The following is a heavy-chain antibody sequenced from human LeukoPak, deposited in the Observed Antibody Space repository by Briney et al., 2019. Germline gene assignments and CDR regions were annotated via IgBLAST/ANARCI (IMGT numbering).Heavy chain of an antibody. CDR2: IRSKTNSYAT. J-gene: IGHJ6*03. V-gene: IGHV3-73*01. CDR3: TSEGQYYYYYMDA. Sequence: GGSLRLSCAASGLTFSGTAMQWVRQASGKGPEWVGRIRSKTNSYATAYAASVEGRFSISRDDSKNTVYLQMNSLKTEDTAIYYCTSEGQYYYYYMDAWGEGTTVTVSS. CDR1: GLTFSGTA.